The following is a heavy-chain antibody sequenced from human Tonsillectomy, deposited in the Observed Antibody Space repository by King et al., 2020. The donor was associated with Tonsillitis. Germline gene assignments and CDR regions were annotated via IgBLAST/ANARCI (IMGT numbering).Heavy chain of an antibody. V-gene: IGHV1-69*01. Sequence: VQLVESGAEVKKPGSSVKVSCKASGDIFRSYAISWVRQAPGQGLEWMGGIIPHFGIAHYTQNFQERVTITADDSPRTAYMELSSLRSEDTAVYYCARDYRGYSGYALFDYWGQGTLVTVSS. D-gene: IGHD5-12*01. CDR2: IIPHFGIA. CDR3: ARDYRGYSGYALFDY. J-gene: IGHJ4*02. CDR1: GDIFRSYA.